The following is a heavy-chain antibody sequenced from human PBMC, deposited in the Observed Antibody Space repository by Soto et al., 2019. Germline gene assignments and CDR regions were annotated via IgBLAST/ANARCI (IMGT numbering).Heavy chain of an antibody. CDR1: GGSFSGYY. CDR2: INHSGST. V-gene: IGHV4-34*01. J-gene: IGHJ6*02. CDR3: ARGVYCSSTSCYWGMDV. D-gene: IGHD2-2*01. Sequence: SQTLSLTCAVYGGSFSGYYWRWIRQPPGKGLEWIGEINHSGSTNYNPSLKSRVTISVDTSRNQFSLKLSSVTAADTAVYYCARGVYCSSTSCYWGMDVWGQGTRVTVSS.